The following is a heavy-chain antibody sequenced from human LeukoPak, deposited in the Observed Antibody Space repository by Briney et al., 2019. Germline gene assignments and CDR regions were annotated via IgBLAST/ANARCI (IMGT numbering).Heavy chain of an antibody. CDR1: GYTFTSYY. CDR3: ASVNVDTASVDY. V-gene: IGHV1-46*01. CDR2: INPSGGST. D-gene: IGHD5-18*01. Sequence: ASVKVSCKASGYTFTSYYMHWVRQAPGQGLEWMGIINPSGGSTSYAQKFQGRVTMTRDTSTSTVYMELSSLRSEDTAVYYCASVNVDTASVDYWGQGTLVTVHS. J-gene: IGHJ4*02.